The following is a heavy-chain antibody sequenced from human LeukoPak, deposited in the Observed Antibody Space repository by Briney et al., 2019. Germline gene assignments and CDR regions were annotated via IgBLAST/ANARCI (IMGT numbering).Heavy chain of an antibody. J-gene: IGHJ6*04. CDR1: AFTVSSNY. Sequence: GGSLRLSCAASAFTVSSNYMSWVRQAPGKGLEWVSVIYSGGSTYYADSVKGRFTISRDNSKNTLYLQMNSLRAEDTAVYYCARLAAAAYYYYYGMDVWGKGTTVTVSS. D-gene: IGHD6-13*01. V-gene: IGHV3-53*01. CDR3: ARLAAAAYYYYYGMDV. CDR2: IYSGGST.